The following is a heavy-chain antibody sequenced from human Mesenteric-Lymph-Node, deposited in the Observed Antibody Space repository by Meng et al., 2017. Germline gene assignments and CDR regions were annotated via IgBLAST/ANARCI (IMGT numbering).Heavy chain of an antibody. V-gene: IGHV3-23*01. CDR1: GFTFSSYA. D-gene: IGHD3-16*01. Sequence: GGSLRLSCAASGFTFSSYAMSWVRQAPGKGLEWVSAISGSGGSTYYADSVKGRFTISRDNSKNTLYLQMNSLKTEDTAVYYCLESRFGLFDYWGQGTLVTVSS. CDR3: LESRFGLFDY. CDR2: ISGSGGST. J-gene: IGHJ4*02.